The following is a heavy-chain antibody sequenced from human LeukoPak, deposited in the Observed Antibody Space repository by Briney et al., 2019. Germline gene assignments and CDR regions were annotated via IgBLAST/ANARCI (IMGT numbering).Heavy chain of an antibody. V-gene: IGHV4-39*01. CDR2: IYYSGST. Sequence: SETLSLTCTVSGGSISSGTYYWGWIRQPPGKGLDWIGSIYYSGSTYSNPSLKSRVTIFRDTSKNQFSLNLNSVTAADTAVYYCARPRQGTLSYVDSWGQGTLVTVSS. D-gene: IGHD2/OR15-2a*01. J-gene: IGHJ4*02. CDR3: ARPRQGTLSYVDS. CDR1: GGSISSGTYY.